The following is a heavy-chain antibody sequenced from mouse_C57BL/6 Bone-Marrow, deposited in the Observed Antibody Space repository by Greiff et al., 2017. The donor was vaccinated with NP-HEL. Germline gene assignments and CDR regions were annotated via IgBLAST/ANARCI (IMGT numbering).Heavy chain of an antibody. D-gene: IGHD2-10*01. CDR3: ARGAYYRNYEGCLGIDY. Sequence: EVHLVESGGGLVKPGGSLKLSCAASGFTFSDYGMHWVRQAPEKGLEWVAYISSGSSTIYYADTVKGRFTISRDNAKNTLFLQMTSLRSEDTAMYYCARGAYYRNYEGCLGIDYWGQGTSVTVSS. CDR2: ISSGSSTI. CDR1: GFTFSDYG. V-gene: IGHV5-17*01. J-gene: IGHJ4*01.